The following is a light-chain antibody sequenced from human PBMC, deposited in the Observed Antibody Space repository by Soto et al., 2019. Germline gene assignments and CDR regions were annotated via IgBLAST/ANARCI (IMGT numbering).Light chain of an antibody. J-gene: IGKJ4*01. V-gene: IGKV1-33*01. CDR2: DAS. CDR1: QDISYY. CDR3: QQFDNLPLT. Sequence: DIQMTQSPSSLSASVGDRVTITCQASQDISYYLNWYQQKTGKAPKILIYDASVLEAGVPSRFSGGGSGTHFTLAISSLHAEDVAAYYCQQFDNLPLTFGGGTKVDIK.